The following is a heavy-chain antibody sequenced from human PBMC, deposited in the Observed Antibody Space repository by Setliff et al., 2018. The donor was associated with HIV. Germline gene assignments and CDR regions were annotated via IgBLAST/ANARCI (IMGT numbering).Heavy chain of an antibody. D-gene: IGHD3-16*01. V-gene: IGHV3-48*03. CDR2: ISSRGDTI. Sequence: PGGSLRLSCAASGFVFSSYEFNWVRQAPGKGLEWVSYISSRGDTIYDADSVKGRFTISRDNAKSSLYLQMNSLRAEDTAIYYCARLWGLKEDTFDIWGQGTMVTVSS. J-gene: IGHJ3*02. CDR1: GFVFSSYE. CDR3: ARLWGLKEDTFDI.